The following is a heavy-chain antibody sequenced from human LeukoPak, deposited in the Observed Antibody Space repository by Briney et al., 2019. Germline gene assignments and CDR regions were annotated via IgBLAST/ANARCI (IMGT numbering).Heavy chain of an antibody. J-gene: IGHJ4*02. V-gene: IGHV3-11*05. CDR2: ISSSSSYT. D-gene: IGHD5-18*01. CDR1: EFTFSDYY. Sequence: GGSLRLSCAASEFTFSDYYMSWIRQAPGKGLEWVSYISSSSSYTNYADSVKGRFTISRVNAKNSLYLQMNSLRAEDTAMYYCARVINSYGPFDYWGQGTLVTVSS. CDR3: ARVINSYGPFDY.